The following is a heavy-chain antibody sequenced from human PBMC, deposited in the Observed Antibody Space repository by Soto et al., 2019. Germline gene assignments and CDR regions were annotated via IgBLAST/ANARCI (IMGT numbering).Heavy chain of an antibody. CDR1: GVSFSGSG. CDR2: IRTKSNNYAT. J-gene: IGHJ4*02. CDR3: TRLHFIVEPGINY. Sequence: PGGSLRISCAASGVSFSGSGIHWVRPGFGKGLEWIGRIRTKSNNYATAYAASVKGRFTISRDDSKNTAYLQMNSLKTEDTAVYYCTRLHFIVEPGINYWGQGTLVTVSS. D-gene: IGHD2-2*01. V-gene: IGHV3-73*01.